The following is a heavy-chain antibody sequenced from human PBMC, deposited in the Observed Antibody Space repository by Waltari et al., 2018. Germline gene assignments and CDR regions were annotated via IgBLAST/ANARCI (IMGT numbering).Heavy chain of an antibody. CDR2: ISGSGSNT. Sequence: EVQLVESGGGLVQPGGSLRLSCAASGFTFSSDGMNGVRQAAGKGLEWVSGISGSGSNTYYADSVKGRFTISRDNSKSTLSLQMNSVRADDTAVYYCARGAAYSRFDYWGQGTLVIVSS. J-gene: IGHJ4*02. V-gene: IGHV3-23*04. CDR3: ARGAAYSRFDY. D-gene: IGHD5-18*01. CDR1: GFTFSSDG.